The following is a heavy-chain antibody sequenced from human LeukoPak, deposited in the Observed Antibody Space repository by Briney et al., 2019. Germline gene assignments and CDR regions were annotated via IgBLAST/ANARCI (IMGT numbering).Heavy chain of an antibody. D-gene: IGHD2-2*01. CDR1: GYTFTSYD. V-gene: IGHV1-8*01. CDR3: ARDRKYCSSTSCFRGFDP. CDR2: MNPNSGNT. Sequence: ASVKVSCKASGYTFTSYDINWVRQATGKGLEWMGCMNPNSGNTGYAQKFQGRVTMTRNTSISTAYMELSSLRSEDTAVYYCARDRKYCSSTSCFRGFDPWGQGTLVTVSS. J-gene: IGHJ5*02.